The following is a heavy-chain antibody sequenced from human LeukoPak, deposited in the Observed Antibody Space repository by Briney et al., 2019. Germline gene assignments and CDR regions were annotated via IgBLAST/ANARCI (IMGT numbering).Heavy chain of an antibody. CDR1: GFTFSSYW. CDR3: ASKRGGLWFGELLSD. Sequence: GGSLRLSCAASGFTFSSYWMHWVRQAPGKGLVWVPRINSDGSSTSYADFVKGRFTISRDNTKNTLYLQMNSLRAEDTAVYYCASKRGGLWFGELLSDWGQGTLVTVSS. J-gene: IGHJ4*02. V-gene: IGHV3-74*01. D-gene: IGHD3-10*01. CDR2: INSDGSST.